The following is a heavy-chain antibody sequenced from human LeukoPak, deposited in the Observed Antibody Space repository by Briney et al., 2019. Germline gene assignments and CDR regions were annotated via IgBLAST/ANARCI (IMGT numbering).Heavy chain of an antibody. CDR1: GFTFSSYG. J-gene: IGHJ3*02. D-gene: IGHD3-3*01. CDR3: ARDTTGGRNYDFWSTQGI. Sequence: PGRSLRLSCAASGFTFSSYGMHWVRQAPGKGLEWVAVVSYHGSNKYYAASVKGRFTISRDNSKNMVDLQMNRLRAEDTALYYCARDTTGGRNYDFWSTQGIWGQGTMVTVSS. V-gene: IGHV3-30*19. CDR2: VSYHGSNK.